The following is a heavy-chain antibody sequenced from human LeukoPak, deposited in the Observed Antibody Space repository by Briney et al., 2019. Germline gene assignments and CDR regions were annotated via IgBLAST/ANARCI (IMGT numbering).Heavy chain of an antibody. V-gene: IGHV4-59*08. D-gene: IGHD2/OR15-2a*01. CDR2: IYYTGST. CDR3: ARHDPVGHFLRGMDV. J-gene: IGHJ6*02. Sequence: SETLSLTCTVSGGSISGYFWSWIRQPPGKGLEWIGYIYYTGSTIYNPSLRSRVTISVDMSKNQFSLNLYSVTAADTAVYYCARHDPVGHFLRGMDVWGQGTTVTVSS. CDR1: GGSISGYF.